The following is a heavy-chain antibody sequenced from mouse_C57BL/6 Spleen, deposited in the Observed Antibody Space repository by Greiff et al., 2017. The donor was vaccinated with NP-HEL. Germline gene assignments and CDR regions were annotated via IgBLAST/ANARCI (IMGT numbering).Heavy chain of an antibody. CDR3: ARGVVKYYFDY. D-gene: IGHD2-2*01. Sequence: QVQLQQPGAELVMPGASVKLSCKASGYTFTSYWMHWVKQRPGQGLEWIGEIDPSDSYTNYNQKFKGQSTLTVDKSSSTAYMQLSSLTSEDSAVYYCARGVVKYYFDYWGQGTTLTVSS. V-gene: IGHV1-69*01. CDR1: GYTFTSYW. J-gene: IGHJ2*01. CDR2: IDPSDSYT.